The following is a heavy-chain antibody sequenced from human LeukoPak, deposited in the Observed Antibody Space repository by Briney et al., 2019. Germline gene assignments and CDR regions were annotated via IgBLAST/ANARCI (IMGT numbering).Heavy chain of an antibody. Sequence: RASVKVSCKASGYTFTSYDINWVRQATGQGLEWMGWMNPNSGNTGYAQKFQGRVTITRNTSISTAYMELSSLRSEDTAVYYCACSGEGHTFLLDYWGQGTLVTVSS. CDR1: GYTFTSYD. CDR3: ACSGEGHTFLLDY. CDR2: MNPNSGNT. D-gene: IGHD2-15*01. V-gene: IGHV1-8*03. J-gene: IGHJ4*02.